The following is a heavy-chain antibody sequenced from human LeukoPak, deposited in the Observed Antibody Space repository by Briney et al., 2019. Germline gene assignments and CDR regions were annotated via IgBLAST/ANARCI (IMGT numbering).Heavy chain of an antibody. V-gene: IGHV3-23*01. CDR3: ARDPNGDYIGAFDM. D-gene: IGHD4-17*01. CDR1: GFCFSAYA. Sequence: PGGSLRLSCTASGFCFSAYAMVWIRQAPGKGPEWVSAVRAIGGAYYADYAESVKGRFTISRDESKSTLFLQMWSLRVEDTAVYYCARDPNGDYIGAFDMWGPGTKVTVSS. CDR2: VRAIGGAYYA. J-gene: IGHJ3*02.